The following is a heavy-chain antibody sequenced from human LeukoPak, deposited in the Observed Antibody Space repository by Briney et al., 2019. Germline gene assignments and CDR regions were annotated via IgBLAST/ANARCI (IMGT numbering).Heavy chain of an antibody. D-gene: IGHD6-13*01. CDR1: GYTFTNYA. Sequence: ASVKVPCKASGYTFTNYAIHWVRQAPGQRLEWMGLINAGYGNTRYSQEFQDRVTITRDTSASTTYMELSSLRSEDMALYYCARAYSSSWPGPFFDYWGQGSLVTVSS. V-gene: IGHV1-3*03. CDR3: ARAYSSSWPGPFFDY. CDR2: INAGYGNT. J-gene: IGHJ4*02.